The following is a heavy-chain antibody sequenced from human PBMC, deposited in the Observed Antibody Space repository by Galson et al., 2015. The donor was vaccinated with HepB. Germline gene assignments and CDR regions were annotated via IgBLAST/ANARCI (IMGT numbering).Heavy chain of an antibody. CDR3: ARPMTSGPDAFDI. CDR2: IYNGGST. J-gene: IGHJ3*02. CDR1: GFTVSSKY. V-gene: IGHV3-53*01. Sequence: SLRLSCAASGFTVSSKYMSWVRQAPGKGLEWVSVIYNGGSTYYADSVEGRFTISRDNSKNTLYLQMNSLGAEDTALYYCARPMTSGPDAFDIWGQGTMVTVSS. D-gene: IGHD1-26*01.